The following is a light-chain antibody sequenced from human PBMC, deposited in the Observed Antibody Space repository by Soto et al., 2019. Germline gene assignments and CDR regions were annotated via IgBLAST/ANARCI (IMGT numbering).Light chain of an antibody. V-gene: IGKV3-15*01. Sequence: QSPDILSVSPGERATLSCRAGQGVTTNFAWYQQKSGQSPRLLIYDVSIRATGVPARFSGTGSETDFTLTISGLQSEDSAVYFCQQYNNWPYSFGQGTRLEIK. CDR2: DVS. J-gene: IGKJ5*01. CDR1: QGVTTN. CDR3: QQYNNWPYS.